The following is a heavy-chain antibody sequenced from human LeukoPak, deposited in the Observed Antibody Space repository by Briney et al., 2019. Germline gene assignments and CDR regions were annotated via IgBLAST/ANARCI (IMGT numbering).Heavy chain of an antibody. J-gene: IGHJ5*02. CDR1: GGSFSGYY. Sequence: PSETLSLTCAVYGGSFSGYYWSWIRQPPGKGLEWIGEINHSGSTNYNPSLKSRVTISVDTSKNQFSLKLSSVTAADTAVYYCARGLGGTTRKNWFDPWGQGTLVTVSS. CDR2: INHSGST. CDR3: ARGLGGTTRKNWFDP. V-gene: IGHV4-34*01. D-gene: IGHD1-7*01.